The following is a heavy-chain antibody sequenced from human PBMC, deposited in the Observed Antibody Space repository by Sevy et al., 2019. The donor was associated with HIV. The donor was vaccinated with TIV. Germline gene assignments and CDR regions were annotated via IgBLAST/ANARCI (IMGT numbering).Heavy chain of an antibody. J-gene: IGHJ5*02. CDR1: GFTFSTYT. CDR2: ISRDGRTI. CDR3: AREAYYYDSREENWFDP. D-gene: IGHD3-22*01. Sequence: GGSLRLSCVGSGFTFSTYTMHWVRQAPGKGLEWLSSISRDGRTIYYADSLKGRFTISRDNAKNSLYLQMNSLRDEDTAVYYCAREAYYYDSREENWFDPWGQGTLVTVSS. V-gene: IGHV3-48*02.